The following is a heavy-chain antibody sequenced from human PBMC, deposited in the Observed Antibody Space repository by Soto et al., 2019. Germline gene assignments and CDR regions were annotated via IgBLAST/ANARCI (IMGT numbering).Heavy chain of an antibody. V-gene: IGHV4-30-4*01. CDR2: TYDSGST. D-gene: IGHD4-17*01. J-gene: IGHJ2*01. CDR3: AREIIPLTTDWYFDL. Sequence: QVQLQESGPGLVKPSETLSLTCTVSGGSISGGGYYWSWIRQPPGKGLEWIGYTYDSGSTYYNPCLKSRNSISVDTSKNQFSLRLTSVTAADTAVYYCAREIIPLTTDWYFDLWGRGTLVTVSS. CDR1: GGSISGGGYY.